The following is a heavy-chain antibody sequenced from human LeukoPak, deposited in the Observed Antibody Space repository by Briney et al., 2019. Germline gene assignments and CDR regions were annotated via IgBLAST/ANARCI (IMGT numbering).Heavy chain of an antibody. Sequence: SVKVSCKASGGTFSSYAISWVRQAPGQGLEWMGGIIPIFGTANYAQKFQGRVTITTDESTSTAYMELSSLRSEDTAVYYCAAYSNYPSYYYYYYMDVWGKGTTVTVSS. D-gene: IGHD4-11*01. CDR1: GGTFSSYA. J-gene: IGHJ6*03. CDR2: IIPIFGTA. CDR3: AAYSNYPSYYYYYYMDV. V-gene: IGHV1-69*05.